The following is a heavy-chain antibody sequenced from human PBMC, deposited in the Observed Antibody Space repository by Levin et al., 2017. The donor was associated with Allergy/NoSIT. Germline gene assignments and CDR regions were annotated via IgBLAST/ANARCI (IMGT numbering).Heavy chain of an antibody. CDR3: ARSSPGTHYFDY. CDR1: GFTFSRYG. CDR2: ISYVGSNE. V-gene: IGHV3-30-3*01. D-gene: IGHD3-16*01. Sequence: AGGSLRLSCAASGFTFSRYGIHWVRQAPGKGLEWVAVISYVGSNEYYADSVKGRFRISRDNSKNAVFLQMNSLRVEDTAVYYCARSSPGTHYFDYWGHGTLVTVSS. J-gene: IGHJ4*01.